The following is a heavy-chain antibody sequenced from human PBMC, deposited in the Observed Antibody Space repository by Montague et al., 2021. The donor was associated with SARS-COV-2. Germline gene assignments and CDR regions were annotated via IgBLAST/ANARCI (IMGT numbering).Heavy chain of an antibody. CDR3: TRDSRTSGWGYWYHGLDV. CDR1: GGSISSYY. Sequence: SETLSLTCTVSGGSISSYYWSWIRQPPGKGLEWIGYIYYSGSTNYNPSLKSRATISVDTSRNKFSLKLSAVTAADTAVYYCTRDSRTSGWGYWYHGLDVWGQGTTVIVSS. V-gene: IGHV4-59*01. J-gene: IGHJ6*02. D-gene: IGHD6-19*01. CDR2: IYYSGST.